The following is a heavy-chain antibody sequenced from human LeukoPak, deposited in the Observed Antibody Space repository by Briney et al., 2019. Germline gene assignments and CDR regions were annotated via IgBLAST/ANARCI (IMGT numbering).Heavy chain of an antibody. D-gene: IGHD5/OR15-5a*01. CDR3: ARHRGHSVRRAFDI. CDR1: GFTFSSYE. Sequence: GSLRLSCAASGFTFSSYEMNWVRQPPGKGLEWIGSIYYSGSTYYNPSLKSRVTMSVDTSKNQFSLKLSSVTAADTAVYYCARHRGHSVRRAFDIWGQGTMVTVSS. V-gene: IGHV4-39*01. CDR2: IYYSGST. J-gene: IGHJ3*02.